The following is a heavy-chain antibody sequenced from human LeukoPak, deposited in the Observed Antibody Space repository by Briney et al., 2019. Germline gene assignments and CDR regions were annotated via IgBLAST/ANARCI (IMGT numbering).Heavy chain of an antibody. CDR2: IKQDGSEK. J-gene: IGHJ4*02. V-gene: IGHV3-7*01. Sequence: GGSLRLSCAASRFTFSTYWMSWVRQAPGKGLEWVANIKQDGSEKYYVDSVKGRFTISRDNAKNSLYLQMNSLRAEDTAVYYCARGPSYYWGQGTLVTVSS. CDR1: RFTFSTYW. CDR3: ARGPSYY.